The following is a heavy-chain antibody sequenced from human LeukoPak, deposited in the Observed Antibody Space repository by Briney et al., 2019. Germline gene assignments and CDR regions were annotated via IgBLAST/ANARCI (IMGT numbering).Heavy chain of an antibody. D-gene: IGHD3-9*01. J-gene: IGHJ4*02. Sequence: SETLSLTCTVSGYSISSGYYWGWIRQPPGKGLEWIGSIYHSGRTFYNPSLKSRVTMSVDTSKNQFSLKLSSVTAADTAVYYCARDPFSLSDILTGDPDPFDYWGQGTLVTVSS. CDR1: GYSISSGYY. CDR3: ARDPFSLSDILTGDPDPFDY. V-gene: IGHV4-38-2*02. CDR2: IYHSGRT.